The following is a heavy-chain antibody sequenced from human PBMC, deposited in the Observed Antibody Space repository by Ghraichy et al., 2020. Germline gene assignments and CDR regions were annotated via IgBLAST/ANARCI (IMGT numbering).Heavy chain of an antibody. CDR1: GYSISSGYY. V-gene: IGHV4-38-2*01. D-gene: IGHD4-17*01. CDR2: IYQSGST. Sequence: SETLSLTCAVSGYSISSGYYWGWMRQPPGMGLEWIGSIYQSGSTYYNPSLKSRVTISLDTSKNQFSLRLTSVTAADTAMYYCVRIAFGSRKETLDDYGDPLTTYYFDYWGQGTLVTVSS. J-gene: IGHJ4*02. CDR3: VRIAFGSRKETLDDYGDPLTTYYFDY.